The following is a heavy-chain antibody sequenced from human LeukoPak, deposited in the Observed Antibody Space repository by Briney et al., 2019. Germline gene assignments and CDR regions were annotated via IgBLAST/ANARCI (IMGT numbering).Heavy chain of an antibody. J-gene: IGHJ4*02. CDR3: ARHSGSYLYYFDY. D-gene: IGHD1-26*01. V-gene: IGHV3-11*04. CDR1: GFTFSDYY. CDR2: ISSGSTI. Sequence: PGGSLRLSCAASGFTFSDYYMSWIRQAPGKGLEWVSYISSGSTIYYADSVKGRFTISRDNAKNSLYLQMNSLRAEDTAVYYCARHSGSYLYYFDYWGQGTLVTVSS.